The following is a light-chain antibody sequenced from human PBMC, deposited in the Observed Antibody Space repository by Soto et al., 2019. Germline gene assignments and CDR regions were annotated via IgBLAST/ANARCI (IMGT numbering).Light chain of an antibody. Sequence: QSVLTQPPSASGSPGQSVTISCTGTSSDVGGYNYVSWYQQHPGKAPKLMIYVVSKRPSGVPDRFSGSKSGNTASLAVSGLQAEDEADYYCTSFAGTSYPVVFGGGTKVTVL. CDR3: TSFAGTSYPVV. J-gene: IGLJ2*01. CDR2: VVS. CDR1: SSDVGGYNY. V-gene: IGLV2-8*01.